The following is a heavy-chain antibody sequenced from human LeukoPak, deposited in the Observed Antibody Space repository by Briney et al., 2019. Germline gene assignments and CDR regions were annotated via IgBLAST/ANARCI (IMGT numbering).Heavy chain of an antibody. CDR2: INPNSGNT. V-gene: IGHV1-8*01. Sequence: ASVKVSCKASGYTFTSYDINWVRQASGQGLEWMGWINPNSGNTGFTQKFQGRVTVTRSTSISTAYMELSSLTSDDTAVYYCARTSTGTRGGYDVWGQGTLITVSS. D-gene: IGHD1-1*01. CDR3: ARTSTGTRGGYDV. J-gene: IGHJ4*02. CDR1: GYTFTSYD.